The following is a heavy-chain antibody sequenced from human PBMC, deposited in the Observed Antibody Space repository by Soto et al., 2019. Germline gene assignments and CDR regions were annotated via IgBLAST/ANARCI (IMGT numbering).Heavy chain of an antibody. CDR2: ISYDGSNK. Sequence: PGGSLRLSCAASGFTFSSYGMHWVRQAPGKGLEWVAVISYDGSNKYYADSVKGRFTISRDNSKNTLYLQMNSLRAEDTAVYYCAKDRRIAAAGTVDYWGQGTLVTVSS. D-gene: IGHD6-13*01. CDR3: AKDRRIAAAGTVDY. V-gene: IGHV3-30*18. J-gene: IGHJ4*02. CDR1: GFTFSSYG.